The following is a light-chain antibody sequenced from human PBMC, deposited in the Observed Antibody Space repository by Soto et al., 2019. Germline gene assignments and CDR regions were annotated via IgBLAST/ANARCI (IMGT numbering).Light chain of an antibody. J-gene: IGLJ1*01. CDR3: CSYTSRTTYV. V-gene: IGLV2-14*02. CDR2: AVS. Sequence: QSVLTQPASVSGSPGQSITISCTGTSSDVGGYNLVSWYQQHPGKAPKLMIHAVSNRPSGISSRFSGSKSGNTASLTISGLQSEDEADYFCCSYTSRTTYVFGTGTKVTV. CDR1: SSDVGGYNL.